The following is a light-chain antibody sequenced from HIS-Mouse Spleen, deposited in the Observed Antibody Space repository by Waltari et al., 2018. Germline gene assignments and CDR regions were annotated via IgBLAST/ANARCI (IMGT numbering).Light chain of an antibody. Sequence: EIVLTQSPATLSLSPGERATLSCRASQSVSSYLAWYQQKPGQAPRLLIYDAYNRATGIPARFSGSGSGTDFTLTISSLEPEDFAVYYCQQRSNWAFTFGPGTKVDIK. J-gene: IGKJ3*01. CDR3: QQRSNWAFT. V-gene: IGKV3-11*01. CDR2: DAY. CDR1: QSVSSY.